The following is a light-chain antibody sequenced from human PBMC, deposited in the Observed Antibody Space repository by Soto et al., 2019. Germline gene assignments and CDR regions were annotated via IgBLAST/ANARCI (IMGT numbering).Light chain of an antibody. V-gene: IGKV3-20*01. J-gene: IGKJ2*01. CDR1: QTISSSF. CDR2: GAS. Sequence: EIVLTQSPGTLSLSPGERATLSCRASQTISSSFLTWYQQKPGQAPRLLIYGASIRATGIPDRFSGSGSGTDVTLTITRVEPGDFAVYYCQQYGGSPMYTFGQGTKLEIK. CDR3: QQYGGSPMYT.